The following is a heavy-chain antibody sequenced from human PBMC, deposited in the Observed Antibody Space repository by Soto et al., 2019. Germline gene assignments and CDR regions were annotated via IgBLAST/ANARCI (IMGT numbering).Heavy chain of an antibody. J-gene: IGHJ3*02. CDR3: ARGTLAGYSGYDPNRSSGYDDAFDI. CDR1: GGSISSYY. D-gene: IGHD5-12*01. CDR2: IYYSGST. V-gene: IGHV4-59*01. Sequence: NPSETLSLTCTVSGGSISSYYWSWIRQPPGKGLEWIGYIYYSGSTNYNPSLKSRVTISVDTSKNQFSLKLSSVTAADTAVYYCARGTLAGYSGYDPNRSSGYDDAFDIWGQGTMVTVSS.